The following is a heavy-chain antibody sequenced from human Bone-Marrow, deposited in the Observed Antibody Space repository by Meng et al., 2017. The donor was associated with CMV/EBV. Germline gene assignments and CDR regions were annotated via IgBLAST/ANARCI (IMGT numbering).Heavy chain of an antibody. CDR3: ARGTPRYSSG. Sequence: SETLSLTCTVSGDSVSSGNYYWSWIRQPPGKGLEWIGYIYSSGSTNYNPSLKSRVIITVDTSKNQFSLKLSSVTAPDTAEYYCARGTPRYSSGWGQGTLVTVSS. CDR2: IYSSGST. V-gene: IGHV4-61*01. J-gene: IGHJ4*02. D-gene: IGHD6-19*01. CDR1: GDSVSSGNYY.